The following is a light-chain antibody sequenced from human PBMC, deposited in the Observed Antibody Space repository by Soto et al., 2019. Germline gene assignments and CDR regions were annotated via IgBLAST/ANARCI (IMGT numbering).Light chain of an antibody. V-gene: IGLV2-8*01. Sequence: QSVLTQPPSASGSPGQSVIISCTGTSSDVGGYNYVSWYQQHPGKAPKLMIYEVSKRPSGVPDRFSGSKSGNTASLTVSGLQAEDEADYYCSSYAGSNNFGVFGTGTKLTVL. J-gene: IGLJ1*01. CDR3: SSYAGSNNFGV. CDR2: EVS. CDR1: SSDVGGYNY.